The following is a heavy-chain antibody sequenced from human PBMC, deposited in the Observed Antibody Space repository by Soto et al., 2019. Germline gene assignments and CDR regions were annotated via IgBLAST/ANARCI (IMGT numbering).Heavy chain of an antibody. Sequence: QVQLQESGPGLVKPSETLSLTCTVSGGSISSYYWSWIRQPAGKGLEGIGRIYTSGSTNYNPSLKSRVTMSVDTSKNQFSLKLSSVTAADTAVYYCARESPTYYYDSSGYYYGGRDAFDIWGQGTMVTVSS. CDR1: GGSISSYY. CDR3: ARESPTYYYDSSGYYYGGRDAFDI. V-gene: IGHV4-4*07. J-gene: IGHJ3*02. CDR2: IYTSGST. D-gene: IGHD3-22*01.